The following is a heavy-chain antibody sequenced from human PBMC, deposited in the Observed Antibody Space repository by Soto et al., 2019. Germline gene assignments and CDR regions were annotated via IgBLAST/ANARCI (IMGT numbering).Heavy chain of an antibody. D-gene: IGHD2-15*01. CDR1: GFTFSSYG. V-gene: IGHV3-30*18. J-gene: IGHJ1*01. CDR3: AKDRDIVVVVAALQP. Sequence: QVQLVESGGGVVQPGRSLRLSCAASGFTFSSYGMHWVRQAPGKGLEWVAVISYDGSNKYYADSVKGRFTISRDNSKNTLYLQMNSLRAEDTAVYYCAKDRDIVVVVAALQPWGQGTLVTVSS. CDR2: ISYDGSNK.